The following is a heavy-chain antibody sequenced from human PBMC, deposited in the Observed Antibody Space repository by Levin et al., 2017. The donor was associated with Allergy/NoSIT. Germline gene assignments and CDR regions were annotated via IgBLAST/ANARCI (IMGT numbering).Heavy chain of an antibody. CDR1: GFTFSSYA. D-gene: IGHD3-10*01. V-gene: IGHV3-23*01. Sequence: LSLTCAASGFTFSSYAMSWVRQAPGKGLEWVSAISGSGGSTYYADSVKGRFTISRDNSKNTLYLQMNSLRAEDTAVYYCAKDGDVLPRGPYYDYGMDVWGQGTTVTVSS. CDR3: AKDGDVLPRGPYYDYGMDV. J-gene: IGHJ6*02. CDR2: ISGSGGST.